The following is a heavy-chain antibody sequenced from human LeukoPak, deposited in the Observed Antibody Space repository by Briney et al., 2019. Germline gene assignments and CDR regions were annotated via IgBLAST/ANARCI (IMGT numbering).Heavy chain of an antibody. Sequence: PSETLSLTCAVSGISINTDNWWSWIRQPPGKGLEWIGEIHQTGRTNYSPALKSRVTMSVDKSKNQFSLNLNSVTAAETAVYYCARGGNYYDSSGLDYWGQGTLVTVSS. V-gene: IGHV4-4*02. CDR2: IHQTGRT. CDR1: GISINTDNW. J-gene: IGHJ4*02. D-gene: IGHD3-22*01. CDR3: ARGGNYYDSSGLDY.